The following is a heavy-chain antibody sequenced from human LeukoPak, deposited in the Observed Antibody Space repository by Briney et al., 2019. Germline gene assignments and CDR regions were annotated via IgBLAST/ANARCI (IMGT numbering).Heavy chain of an antibody. CDR3: ARGDGYNFFDY. V-gene: IGHV3-53*01. J-gene: IGHJ4*02. CDR1: GFTVSGNY. D-gene: IGHD5-24*01. CDR2: ISSGGDT. Sequence: PGGSLRLSCAASGFTVSGNYVSWVRQAPGQGLEWVSVISSGGDTFYADSVKGRFTISRDNSKSTLYLQMNSLRAEDTAVYYCARGDGYNFFDYWGQGTLVTVSS.